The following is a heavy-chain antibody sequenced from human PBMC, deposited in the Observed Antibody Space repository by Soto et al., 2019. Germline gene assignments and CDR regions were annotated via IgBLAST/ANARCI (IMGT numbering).Heavy chain of an antibody. CDR2: IYHSGNT. D-gene: IGHD6-6*01. CDR3: ARERPDGARLDP. CDR1: GGSISSGDYY. V-gene: IGHV4-30-4*01. J-gene: IGHJ5*02. Sequence: QVQLQESGPGLVKPSQTLSLTCTVSGGSISSGDYYWSWIRQPPGKGLEWIGYIYHSGNTYYNPSLKSRVTMSVDTSKTHFPLKLSPVTAADTAVYYCARERPDGARLDPWGQGTLVTVSS.